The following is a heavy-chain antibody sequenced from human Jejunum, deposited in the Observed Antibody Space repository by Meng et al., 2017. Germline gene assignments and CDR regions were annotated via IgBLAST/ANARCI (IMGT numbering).Heavy chain of an antibody. D-gene: IGHD2-15*01. CDR3: AREGSGSGGWYASY. CDR1: GFTFSSFW. V-gene: IGHV3-7*01. J-gene: IGHJ4*02. CDR2: IKKDGSEK. Sequence: GGSLRLSCAASGFTFSSFWMSWVRQAPGKGLEWVAIIKKDGSEKYYVDSVKGRFTISRDNAKNSLYLQRNILRVEDTAVYYCAREGSGSGGWYASYWGQGTLVTVSS.